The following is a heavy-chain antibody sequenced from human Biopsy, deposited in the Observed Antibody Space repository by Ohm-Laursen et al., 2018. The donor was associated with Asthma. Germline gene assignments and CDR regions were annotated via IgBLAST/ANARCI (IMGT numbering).Heavy chain of an antibody. D-gene: IGHD3-10*01. Sequence: VKVSCKTSGYTFNSAGITWVRQAPGQGLEWMGWISVYNGNTKVAQKLQDRVTMITDTSTSTACMELRSLRSDDTAVYFCARAVDYSHYYGIDVWGQGTTVTVS. V-gene: IGHV1-18*01. CDR1: GYTFNSAG. CDR2: ISVYNGNT. CDR3: ARAVDYSHYYGIDV. J-gene: IGHJ6*02.